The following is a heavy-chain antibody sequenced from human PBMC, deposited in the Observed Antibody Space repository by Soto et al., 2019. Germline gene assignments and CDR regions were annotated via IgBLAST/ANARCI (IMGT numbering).Heavy chain of an antibody. CDR3: ASLGRTTLHYYYGMDV. J-gene: IGHJ6*02. D-gene: IGHD2-15*01. CDR1: GGSISSSSYY. CDR2: IYYSGST. Sequence: SETLSLTCTVSGGSISSSSYYWGWIRQPPGKGLEWIGSIYYSGSTYYNPSLKSRVTISVDTSKNQFSLKLSSVTAADTAVYYCASLGRTTLHYYYGMDVWGQGTTVTVSS. V-gene: IGHV4-39*01.